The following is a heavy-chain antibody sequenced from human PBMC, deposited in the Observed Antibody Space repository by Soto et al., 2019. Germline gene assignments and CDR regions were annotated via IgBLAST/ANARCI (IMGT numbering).Heavy chain of an antibody. CDR2: ISNSADRI. D-gene: IGHD1-26*01. CDR3: AILALGKFDY. Sequence: EVQLLESGGGLVQPGGSLRLSCKASGFSFSSNSMGWLRQAPGKGLDWVSSISNSADRIYYADSVRGRFTFSRDNSNNMMYLQMNSRRAEDPAVYSRAILALGKFDYWGQGALVIVSS. J-gene: IGHJ4*02. CDR1: GFSFSSNS. V-gene: IGHV3-23*01.